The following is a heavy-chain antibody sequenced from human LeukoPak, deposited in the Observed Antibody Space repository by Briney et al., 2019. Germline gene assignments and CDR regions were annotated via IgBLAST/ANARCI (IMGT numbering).Heavy chain of an antibody. D-gene: IGHD3-10*01. Sequence: TTSETLSLTCTVSGGSISSGGYYWSWIRQHPGKGLEWIGYSYYSRSTNYNPSLKSRVTISLDTSKNQFSLKLTSVTAADTAVYYCAKSGSYYGSTSGWGQGTLVTVSP. CDR2: SYYSRST. CDR3: AKSGSYYGSTSG. V-gene: IGHV4-31*02. CDR1: GGSISSGGYY. J-gene: IGHJ4*02.